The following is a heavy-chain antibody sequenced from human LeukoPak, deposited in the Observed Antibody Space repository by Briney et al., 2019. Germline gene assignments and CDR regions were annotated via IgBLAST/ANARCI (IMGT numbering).Heavy chain of an antibody. CDR2: IYYTGTT. J-gene: IGHJ3*02. V-gene: IGHV4-31*03. CDR3: ARAAWRGSNSRDAFDI. D-gene: IGHD4/OR15-4a*01. Sequence: SQTLSLTCTVSGGSISAGISYWSWIRQYPGKGLEWIGYIYYTGTTYYNPSLKSRITISVDTSKNQFSLNLSSMTAADTAVYYCARAAWRGSNSRDAFDIWGQGTVVTVSS. CDR1: GGSISAGISY.